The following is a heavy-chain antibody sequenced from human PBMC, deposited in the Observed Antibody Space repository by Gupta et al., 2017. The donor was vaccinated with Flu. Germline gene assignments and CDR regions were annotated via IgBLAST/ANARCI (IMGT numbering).Heavy chain of an antibody. D-gene: IGHD6-19*01. Sequence: GWIRQSPGKGLEWSGSISNGGNSHYNPSIKSRVSMSVDRSRNQFALKMISVTAADTAGYYCAGPANCARSAGRVGWDGCHLWGQGTWVTVSS. CDR2: ISNGGNS. V-gene: IGHV4-39*01. CDR3: AGPANCARSAGRVGWDGCHL. J-gene: IGHJ3*01.